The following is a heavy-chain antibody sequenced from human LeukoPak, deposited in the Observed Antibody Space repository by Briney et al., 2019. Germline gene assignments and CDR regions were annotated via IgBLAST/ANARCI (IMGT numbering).Heavy chain of an antibody. CDR2: IYYSGST. CDR1: GGSISSYY. J-gene: IGHJ4*02. V-gene: IGHV4-59*01. Sequence: PSETLSLTCTVSGGSISSYYWSWIRQPPGKGLEWIGYIYYSGSTNYNPSLKSRVTISVDTSKNKFSLKLSSVTAADTAVYYCARSQGLPPFDYWGQGTLVTVSS. CDR3: ARSQGLPPFDY.